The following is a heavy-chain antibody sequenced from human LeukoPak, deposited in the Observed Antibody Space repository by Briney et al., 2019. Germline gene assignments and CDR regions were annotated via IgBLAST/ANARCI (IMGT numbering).Heavy chain of an antibody. J-gene: IGHJ5*02. CDR3: ARHYYGSGTSPLYNWFDP. CDR1: GGSISSSYYY. D-gene: IGHD3-10*01. Sequence: KPSETLSLTCTVSGGSISSSYYYWGWIRQPPGKGLEWIGSIYYSGSTYYNPSLKSRVTISVDTSKNQFSLKLSSVTAADTAVYYCARHYYGSGTSPLYNWFDPWGQGTLVTVSS. CDR2: IYYSGST. V-gene: IGHV4-39*01.